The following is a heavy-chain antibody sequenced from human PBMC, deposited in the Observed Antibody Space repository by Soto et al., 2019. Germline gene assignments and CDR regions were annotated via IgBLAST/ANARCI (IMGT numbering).Heavy chain of an antibody. D-gene: IGHD2-15*01. CDR2: ISWNSGSI. Sequence: GGSLRLSCAASGFTFDDYAMHWVRQAPGKGLEWVSGISWNSGSIGHADSVKGRFTISRDNAKNSLYLQMNSLRAEDTALYYCAKDFWVARGGEVKASFDYWGQGTLVTVSS. J-gene: IGHJ4*02. V-gene: IGHV3-9*01. CDR3: AKDFWVARGGEVKASFDY. CDR1: GFTFDDYA.